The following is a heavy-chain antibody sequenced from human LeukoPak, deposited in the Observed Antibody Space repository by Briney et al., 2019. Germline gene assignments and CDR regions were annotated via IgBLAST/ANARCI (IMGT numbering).Heavy chain of an antibody. CDR2: ISYDGSNK. J-gene: IGHJ4*02. V-gene: IGHV3-30*14. CDR3: AKEVIAVAGYFDY. Sequence: AGRSLRLSCAASGFTFSSYAMHWVRQAPGKGLEWVAVISYDGSNKYYADSVKGRFTISRDNSKNTLYLQMNSLRAEDTAVYYCAKEVIAVAGYFDYWGQGTLVTVSS. CDR1: GFTFSSYA. D-gene: IGHD6-19*01.